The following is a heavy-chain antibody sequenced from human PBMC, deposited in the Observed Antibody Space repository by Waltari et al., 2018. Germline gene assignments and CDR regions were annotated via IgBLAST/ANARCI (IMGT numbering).Heavy chain of an antibody. CDR1: GASISSSSYF. J-gene: IGHJ4*02. D-gene: IGHD3-22*01. Sequence: QVQLQESGPGLVKPSETLSLTCTVSGASISSSSYFWGWIRQPPGRGLGWIGRVYYTVGTYSNPSLQSRVTISVDTSKNQVSLNLSSVTAADTAVYFCARLPRRYYYDSSATGIDYWGQGTLVTVSS. CDR3: ARLPRRYYYDSSATGIDY. CDR2: VYYTVGT. V-gene: IGHV4-39*01.